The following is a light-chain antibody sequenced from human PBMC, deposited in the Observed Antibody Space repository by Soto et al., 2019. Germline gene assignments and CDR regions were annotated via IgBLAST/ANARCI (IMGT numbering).Light chain of an antibody. CDR2: KAS. V-gene: IGKV1-5*03. Sequence: DIQMTQSPSTLSATAGDRVTITCRASQSISSWLAWYQHKPGKAPKLLIYKASSLESGVPSRFSGSGSGTEFTLTISSLQPDDFATYYCQQYNSYSGTFGQGTKVDIK. CDR3: QQYNSYSGT. J-gene: IGKJ1*01. CDR1: QSISSW.